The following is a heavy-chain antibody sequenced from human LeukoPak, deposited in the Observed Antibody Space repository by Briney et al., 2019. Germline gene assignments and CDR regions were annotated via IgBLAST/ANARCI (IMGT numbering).Heavy chain of an antibody. CDR3: ARVAEAEYSSGWHAAFDV. J-gene: IGHJ3*01. D-gene: IGHD6-19*01. CDR1: GYTFTSYD. Sequence: ASVKVSCKASGYTFTSYDINWVRQATGQGLEWMGWMNPNSGNTGYAQKLQGRVTMATDTSTSTAYMDLRGLRSDDTAVYYCARVAEAEYSSGWHAAFDVWGQGTMVTISS. CDR2: MNPNSGNT. V-gene: IGHV1-8*01.